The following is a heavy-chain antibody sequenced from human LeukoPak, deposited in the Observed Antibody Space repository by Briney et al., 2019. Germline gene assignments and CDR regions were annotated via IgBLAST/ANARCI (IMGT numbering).Heavy chain of an antibody. CDR3: ASLTTASAFDI. CDR2: IYYSGST. D-gene: IGHD4-11*01. J-gene: IGHJ3*02. V-gene: IGHV4-59*08. CDR1: GDSISSYY. Sequence: SETLSLTCTVSGDSISSYYWSWIRQPPGKGLEWIGYIYYSGSTNYNPSLKSRVTISLDTSENQFSLKLTSVTAADTAVYYCASLTTASAFDIWGQGTMVTVSS.